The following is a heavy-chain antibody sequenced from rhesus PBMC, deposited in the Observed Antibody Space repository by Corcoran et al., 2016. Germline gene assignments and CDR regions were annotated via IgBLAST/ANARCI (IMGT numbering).Heavy chain of an antibody. CDR1: GYTFTSYY. V-gene: IGHV1-200*01. CDR3: ATWGYGSSDDFDY. CDR2: IRPSKGHT. Sequence: QVQLVQSGAEVKKPGTPVKLSCKASGYTFTSYYINWVRQAPGQVLEWMGWIRPSKGHTGYAQKVQGRVTRTRDTSTSTAYMGLNSLRYEDTAVYYCATWGYGSSDDFDYWGQGVLVTVSS. D-gene: IGHD4-29*01. J-gene: IGHJ4*01.